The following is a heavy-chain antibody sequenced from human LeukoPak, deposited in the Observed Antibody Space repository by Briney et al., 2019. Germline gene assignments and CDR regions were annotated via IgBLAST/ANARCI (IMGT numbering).Heavy chain of an antibody. D-gene: IGHD2-2*01. J-gene: IGHJ6*02. CDR3: ARDQFVVVPAAPGGYYYYYGMDV. CDR1: GGTFSSYA. CDR2: IIPIFGTA. V-gene: IGHV1-69*13. Sequence: SVKVSCKASGGTFSSYAISWVRQAPGQGLEWMGGIIPIFGTANYAQKFQGRVTITADESTSTAYMELSSLRSEDTAVYYCARDQFVVVPAAPGGYYYYYGMDVWGQGTTVTVSS.